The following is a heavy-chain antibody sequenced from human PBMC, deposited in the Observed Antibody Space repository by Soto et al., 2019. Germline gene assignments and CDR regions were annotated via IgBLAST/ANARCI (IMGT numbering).Heavy chain of an antibody. CDR1: GFTFSTYG. V-gene: IGHV3-23*01. D-gene: IGHD3-10*01. CDR2: ISGSGTT. Sequence: EVQLLESGGGLVQPGGSLRLSCAASGFTFSTYGMRWVRQAPGKELEWVSTISGSGTTYYADSVKGRLTISRDNSKNTLYLQINSLRSVDTAVYYDARAGGSGTYKYSDHWGQGTPVTVSS. CDR3: ARAGGSGTYKYSDH. J-gene: IGHJ4*02.